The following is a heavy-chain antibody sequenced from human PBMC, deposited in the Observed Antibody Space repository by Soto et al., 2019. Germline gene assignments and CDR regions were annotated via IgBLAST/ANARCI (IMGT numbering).Heavy chain of an antibody. D-gene: IGHD6-6*01. Sequence: QVQLVQSGAEVKKPGASVKVSCKASGYSFTSYDINWVRQATGHGLEWMGWMNPNSGNTGYAQKFQGRVTMTRNTSISTAYMELSSLRSEDTAVYYCARVSMGSSSEDFQHWGQGTLVTVSS. CDR1: GYSFTSYD. CDR3: ARVSMGSSSEDFQH. CDR2: MNPNSGNT. J-gene: IGHJ1*01. V-gene: IGHV1-8*01.